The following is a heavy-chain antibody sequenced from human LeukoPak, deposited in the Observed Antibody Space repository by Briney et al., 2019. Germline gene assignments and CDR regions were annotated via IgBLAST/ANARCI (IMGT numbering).Heavy chain of an antibody. J-gene: IGHJ4*02. D-gene: IGHD3-3*01. V-gene: IGHV3-21*01. CDR2: ISSSSSFM. CDR3: ARSDEAAFWSGYYFDC. Sequence: KTGGSLRLSCVASGFTFSNYRMNWVRQAPGKGLEWVSSISSSSSFMYSVDSVKGRFTISRDNAKNSLYLQMNSLRAEDTAVYYCARSDEAAFWSGYYFDCWGRGTLVTVSS. CDR1: GFTFSNYR.